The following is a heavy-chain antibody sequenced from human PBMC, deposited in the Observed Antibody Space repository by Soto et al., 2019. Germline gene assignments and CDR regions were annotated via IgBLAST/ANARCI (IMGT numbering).Heavy chain of an antibody. Sequence: SETLSLTCTVSGASVSGCDYYWGWVRQPPGKGLAWIGSICSSGSIYYNPPLKRRVTISVDTSNNQFSLSLTSVTVGDTAVYFCARHRRETGTYARPLDNWGQGTLVTVSS. D-gene: IGHD1-1*01. CDR2: ICSSGSI. J-gene: IGHJ4*02. CDR3: ARHRRETGTYARPLDN. V-gene: IGHV4-39*01. CDR1: GASVSGCDYY.